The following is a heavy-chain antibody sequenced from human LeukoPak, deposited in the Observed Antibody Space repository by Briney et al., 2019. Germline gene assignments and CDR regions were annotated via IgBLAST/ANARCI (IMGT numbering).Heavy chain of an antibody. CDR2: IIPIFGTA. CDR1: GGTFSSYA. CDR3: ARGGPYSYGPYYYYYMDV. J-gene: IGHJ6*03. Sequence: SVKVSCKASGGTFSSYAISWVRQAPGQGLEWMGGIIPIFGTANYAQKFQGRVTITADKSTSTAYMELSSLRSEDTAVYYCARGGPYSYGPYYYYYMDVWGKGTTVTASS. V-gene: IGHV1-69*06. D-gene: IGHD5-18*01.